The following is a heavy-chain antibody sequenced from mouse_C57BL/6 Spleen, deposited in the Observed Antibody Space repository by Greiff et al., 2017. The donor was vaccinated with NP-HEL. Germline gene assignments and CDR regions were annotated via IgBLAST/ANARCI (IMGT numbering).Heavy chain of an antibody. V-gene: IGHV1-52*01. CDR2: IDPSDSET. Sequence: VQLQQSGAELVRPGSSVKLSCKASGYTFTSYWMHWVKQRPIQGLEWIGNIDPSDSETHYNQKFKDKATLTVDKSSSTAYMQLSSLASEDSAVYYCAGGGEYDGSLFAYWGQGTLVTVSA. D-gene: IGHD2-3*01. CDR3: AGGGEYDGSLFAY. CDR1: GYTFTSYW. J-gene: IGHJ3*01.